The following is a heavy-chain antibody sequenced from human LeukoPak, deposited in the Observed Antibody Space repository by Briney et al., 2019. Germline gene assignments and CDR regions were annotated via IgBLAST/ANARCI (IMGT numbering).Heavy chain of an antibody. CDR3: AGYYDSSEA. CDR2: ISSSSSTI. J-gene: IGHJ3*01. CDR1: GFTFSSYE. D-gene: IGHD3-22*01. V-gene: IGHV3-48*01. Sequence: PGGSLRLSCSASGFTFSSYEMNWVRQAPGKGLEWVSYISSSSSTIYYADSVKGRFTISRDNAKNSLYLQMNSLRAEDTAVYYCAGYYDSSEAWGQGTMVTVSS.